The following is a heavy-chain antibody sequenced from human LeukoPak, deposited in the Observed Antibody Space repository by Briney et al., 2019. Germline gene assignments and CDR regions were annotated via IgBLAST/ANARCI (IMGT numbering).Heavy chain of an antibody. CDR3: ARDVSSGWYSDY. V-gene: IGHV3-20*04. D-gene: IGHD6-19*01. Sequence: GGSLRLSCAASGWMHWVRQAPGKGLEWVSGINWNGGSTGYADSVKGRFTISRDNAKNSLYLQMNSLRAEDTALYYCARDVSSGWYSDYWGQGTLVTVSS. CDR2: INWNGGST. J-gene: IGHJ4*02. CDR1: GW.